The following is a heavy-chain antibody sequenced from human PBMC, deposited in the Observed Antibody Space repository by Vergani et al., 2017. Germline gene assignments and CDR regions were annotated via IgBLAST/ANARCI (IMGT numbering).Heavy chain of an antibody. CDR2: IWYDGSNK. CDR1: GFTFSSYG. V-gene: IGHV3-33*01. J-gene: IGHJ5*02. Sequence: QVQLVESGGGVVQPGRSLRLSCAASGFTFSSYGMHWVRQAPGKGLEWVAVIWYDGSNKYYADSVKGRFTISRDNSKNTLDLQMNSLRAEDTAVYYCARAXYYDSSGYYFRRFGWFDPWGQGTLVTVSS. CDR3: ARAXYYDSSGYYFRRFGWFDP. D-gene: IGHD3-22*01.